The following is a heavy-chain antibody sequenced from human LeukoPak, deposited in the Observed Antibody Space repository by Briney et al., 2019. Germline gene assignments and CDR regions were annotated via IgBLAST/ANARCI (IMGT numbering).Heavy chain of an antibody. CDR1: GYNFAGYY. J-gene: IGHJ4*02. V-gene: IGHV1-2*02. Sequence: GASVKVSCKGSGYNFAGYYIHWVRQAPGQGLEWMGWINPNSGGTNYAQKFQGRVTMTRDTSISTAYMELSRLRSDDTAVYYCARTTDTAMVTDYWGQGTLVTVSS. CDR3: ARTTDTAMVTDY. D-gene: IGHD5-18*01. CDR2: INPNSGGT.